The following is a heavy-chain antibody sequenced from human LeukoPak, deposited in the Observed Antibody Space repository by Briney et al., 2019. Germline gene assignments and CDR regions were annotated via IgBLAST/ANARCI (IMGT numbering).Heavy chain of an antibody. D-gene: IGHD1-14*01. CDR2: ISSSSSYI. CDR3: TTSPVPGIDY. CDR1: GFTFSSYS. V-gene: IGHV3-21*03. J-gene: IGHJ4*02. Sequence: GGSLRLSCAASGFTFSSYSMNWVRQAPGKGLEWVSSISSSSSYIYYADSVKGRFTISRDNAKNSLYLQMNSLKTGDTAVYYCTTSPVPGIDYWGQGTLVTVSS.